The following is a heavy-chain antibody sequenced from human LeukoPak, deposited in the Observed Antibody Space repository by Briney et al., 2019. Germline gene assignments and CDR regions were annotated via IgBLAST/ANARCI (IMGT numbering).Heavy chain of an antibody. V-gene: IGHV1-69*13. J-gene: IGHJ6*03. CDR3: ASGEMATTTEGYYYMGV. CDR2: IIPIFGTA. D-gene: IGHD5-24*01. CDR1: GYTFTGYY. Sequence: ASVKVSCKASGYTFTGYYMHWVRQAPGQGLEWMGGIIPIFGTANYAQKFQGRVTITADESTSTAYMELSSLRSEDTAVYYCASGEMATTTEGYYYMGVWGKGTTVTVSS.